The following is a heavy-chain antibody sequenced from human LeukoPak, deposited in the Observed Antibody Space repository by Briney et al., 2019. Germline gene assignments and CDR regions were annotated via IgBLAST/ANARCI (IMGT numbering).Heavy chain of an antibody. D-gene: IGHD5-24*01. Sequence: QPGGSLRLSCAASGFTFSSYAMSWVRQAPGKGLEWVSAISGSGGSTYYADSVKGRFTISRDNSKNTLYLQVNSLRAEDTAVYYCAKCPPGRERWLRFRICYFDYWGQGTLVTVSS. V-gene: IGHV3-23*01. J-gene: IGHJ4*02. CDR3: AKCPPGRERWLRFRICYFDY. CDR1: GFTFSSYA. CDR2: ISGSGGST.